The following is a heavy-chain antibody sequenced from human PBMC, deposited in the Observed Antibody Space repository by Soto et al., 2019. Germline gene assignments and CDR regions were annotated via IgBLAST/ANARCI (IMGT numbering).Heavy chain of an antibody. V-gene: IGHV4-31*03. D-gene: IGHD1-26*01. CDR2: IYYSGST. Sequence: QVQLQESGPGLVKPSQTLSLTCTVSGGSISSGGYYWSWIRQHPGKGLEWIWYIYYSGSTYYNPSLKSRVTIAVDTSKNQYCLELSSVTAAGTAVYYCARYRGPWTTFDYWGQGTLVTVSS. CDR1: GGSISSGGYY. J-gene: IGHJ4*02. CDR3: ARYRGPWTTFDY.